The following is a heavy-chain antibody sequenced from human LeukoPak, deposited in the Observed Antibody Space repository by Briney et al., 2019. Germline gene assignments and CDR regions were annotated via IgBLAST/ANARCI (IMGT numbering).Heavy chain of an antibody. J-gene: IGHJ4*02. CDR3: ARDGTGVYNLVQY. Sequence: ASVKVSYKASGYTFTGYYMHWVRQAPGQGLEWMGWINPNSGGTNYAQKFQGRVTMTRDTSISAVYMELSRLRSDDTAVYYCARDGTGVYNLVQYWGQGTLVTVSS. CDR1: GYTFTGYY. V-gene: IGHV1-2*02. D-gene: IGHD5-24*01. CDR2: INPNSGGT.